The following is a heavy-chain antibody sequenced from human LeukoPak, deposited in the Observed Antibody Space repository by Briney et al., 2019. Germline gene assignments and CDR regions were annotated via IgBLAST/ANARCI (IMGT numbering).Heavy chain of an antibody. D-gene: IGHD4-17*01. V-gene: IGHV4-59*01. CDR3: ARLGYGEYLFYSDY. Sequence: PSETLSLTCTVSGGSISPYYWSWIRQPPGKGLEWIGYISYSGSTNYNPSLKSRVTISVDTSKNQFSLRLSSVTAADTAVYYCARLGYGEYLFYSDYWGQGTLVTVSS. CDR2: ISYSGST. J-gene: IGHJ4*02. CDR1: GGSISPYY.